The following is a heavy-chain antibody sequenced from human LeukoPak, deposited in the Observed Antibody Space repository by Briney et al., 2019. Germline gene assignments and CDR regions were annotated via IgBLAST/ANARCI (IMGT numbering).Heavy chain of an antibody. CDR2: IWYDGSNT. V-gene: IGHV3-33*01. CDR3: ARGLEIRYYYGSGRFFDY. J-gene: IGHJ4*02. CDR1: GFTFSSYG. D-gene: IGHD3-10*01. Sequence: GGSLRLSCAASGFTFSSYGMHWVRQAPGKGLEWVAFIWYDGSNTYYADSVKGRFTISRDNAKNSLYLQMNSLRAEDTAVYYCARGLEIRYYYGSGRFFDYWGQGTLVTVSS.